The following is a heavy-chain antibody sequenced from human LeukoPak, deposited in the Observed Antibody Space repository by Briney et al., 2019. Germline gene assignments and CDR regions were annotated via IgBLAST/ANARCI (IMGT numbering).Heavy chain of an antibody. CDR2: IHNIGST. CDR1: GGSISSNNW. Sequence: SETLSLTCAASGGSISSNNWWSWVRQSPGKGLEWIGEIHNIGSTHYNPSLKSRLTLSIDNFKNYFSLTLSSVTAADTAVYYCAFGDYYRLDPWGQGALVTVSS. J-gene: IGHJ5*02. D-gene: IGHD3-16*02. V-gene: IGHV4-4*02. CDR3: AFGDYYRLDP.